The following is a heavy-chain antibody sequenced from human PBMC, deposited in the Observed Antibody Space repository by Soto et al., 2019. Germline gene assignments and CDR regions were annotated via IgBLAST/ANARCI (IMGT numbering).Heavy chain of an antibody. CDR1: GGSVSSGSYY. CDR2: IYYSGST. D-gene: IGHD1-1*01. V-gene: IGHV4-61*01. Sequence: ASETLSLTCTVSGGSVSSGSYYWSWIRQPPGKGLEWIGYIYYSGSTNYNPSLKSRVTISVDTSKNQFSLKLSSVTAADTAVYYCARENPHLERMEYFAYWGRGTLVTVSS. J-gene: IGHJ4*02. CDR3: ARENPHLERMEYFAY.